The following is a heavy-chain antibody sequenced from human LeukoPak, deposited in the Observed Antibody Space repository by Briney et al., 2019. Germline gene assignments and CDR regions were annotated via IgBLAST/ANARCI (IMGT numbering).Heavy chain of an antibody. Sequence: PSETLSLTCAVYGGSFSGYYWSWIRQPPGKGLEWIGEINHSGSTNYNPSLKSRVTISVDTSKNQFSLKLSSVTAADTAVYYCADSIEARPAPVDYWGQGTLVTVSS. V-gene: IGHV4-34*01. CDR1: GGSFSGYY. CDR3: ADSIEARPAPVDY. D-gene: IGHD6-6*01. J-gene: IGHJ4*02. CDR2: INHSGST.